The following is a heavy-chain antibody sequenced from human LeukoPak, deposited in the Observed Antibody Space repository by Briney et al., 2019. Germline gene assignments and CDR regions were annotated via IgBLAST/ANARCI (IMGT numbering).Heavy chain of an antibody. V-gene: IGHV3-33*01. J-gene: IGHJ6*03. CDR3: VRDRDYSAGFPYYYMDV. Sequence: GRSLRLSCAASGFTFSSFGMYWVRQAPGKGLEGVALIWDDGSSKNYADSVKGRFTISRDNSKNTLYLQTDSLRVDDTAVYYCVRDRDYSAGFPYYYMDVWGTGTTVTVSS. CDR2: IWDDGSSK. D-gene: IGHD4-11*01. CDR1: GFTFSSFG.